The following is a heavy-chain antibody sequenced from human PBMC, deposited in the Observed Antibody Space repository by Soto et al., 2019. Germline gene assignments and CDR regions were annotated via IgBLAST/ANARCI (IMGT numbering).Heavy chain of an antibody. CDR1: GFTFSSYA. Sequence: EVQLLESGGGLVQPGGSLRLSCAASGFTFSSYAMSWVRQAPGKGLEWVSAISASGGSTYYADSVKGRFTISRDNSKNTLYLQMNSLRAEDTAVYYCAKASYDYVWGSYRSPTYYFDYWGQGTLVTVSS. D-gene: IGHD3-16*02. CDR3: AKASYDYVWGSYRSPTYYFDY. V-gene: IGHV3-23*01. CDR2: ISASGGST. J-gene: IGHJ4*02.